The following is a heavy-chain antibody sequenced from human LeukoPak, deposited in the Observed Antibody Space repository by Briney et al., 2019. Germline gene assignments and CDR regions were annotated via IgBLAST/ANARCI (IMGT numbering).Heavy chain of an antibody. Sequence: GGSLRLSCAASGFTFSSYWMTWVRQAPGKGLEWVANIKPDGSDKYYVDSVKGRFTISGDNAKNSVYLHMNGLRAEDTAVYYCTNKVFAWGPGTLVTVSS. CDR1: GFTFSSYW. V-gene: IGHV3-7*02. CDR2: IKPDGSDK. J-gene: IGHJ4*02. CDR3: TNKVFA.